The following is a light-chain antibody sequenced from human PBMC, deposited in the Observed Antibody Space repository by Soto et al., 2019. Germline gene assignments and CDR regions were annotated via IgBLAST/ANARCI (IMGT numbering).Light chain of an antibody. Sequence: QSVLTQPPSASGSLGQSVTISCTGTSSDVGGYTFVSWYQQHPGKAPKLMIYEVSKRPSGVPDRFSGSKSGNTASLTVSDLQAEDEADYYCSSYAGSNNLVFGGGTQLTVL. CDR3: SSYAGSNNLV. CDR1: SSDVGGYTF. V-gene: IGLV2-8*01. J-gene: IGLJ2*01. CDR2: EVS.